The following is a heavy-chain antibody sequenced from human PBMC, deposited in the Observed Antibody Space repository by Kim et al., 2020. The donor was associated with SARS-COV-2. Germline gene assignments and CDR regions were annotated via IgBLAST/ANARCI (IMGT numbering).Heavy chain of an antibody. V-gene: IGHV4-34*01. CDR3: ARNDILTGYPPDY. J-gene: IGHJ4*02. D-gene: IGHD3-9*01. Sequence: YNPSLKRRVTLSIDTSNNQFFLKVTSVTAADTAVYYCARNDILTGYPPDYWGQGTQVIVSS.